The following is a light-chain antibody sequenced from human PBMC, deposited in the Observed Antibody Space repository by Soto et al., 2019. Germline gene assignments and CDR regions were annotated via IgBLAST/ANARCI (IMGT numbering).Light chain of an antibody. CDR1: QSVDNHY. Sequence: EIVLTQSPGTLSLSPGQRATLSCRASQSVDNHYIAWFQQNPGQAPRLLIYGTSTRPPGIPDRFSGSASGTDSTLTISRLEPEDFAVYYCQQYGDSPLFGPGTKVDIK. J-gene: IGKJ3*01. V-gene: IGKV3-20*01. CDR3: QQYGDSPL. CDR2: GTS.